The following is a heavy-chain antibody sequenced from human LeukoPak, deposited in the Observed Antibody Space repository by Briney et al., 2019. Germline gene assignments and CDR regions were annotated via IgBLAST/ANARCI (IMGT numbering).Heavy chain of an antibody. Sequence: PTASVKVSCKASGYTFTSYYMHWVRQAPGQGLEWMGIINPSGGSTSYAQKLQGRVTMTRDTSTSTVYMELSSLRSEDTAVYYCARAGGLTMIVVVLDYWGQGTLVTVSS. D-gene: IGHD3-22*01. J-gene: IGHJ4*02. V-gene: IGHV1-46*04. CDR1: GYTFTSYY. CDR2: INPSGGST. CDR3: ARAGGLTMIVVVLDY.